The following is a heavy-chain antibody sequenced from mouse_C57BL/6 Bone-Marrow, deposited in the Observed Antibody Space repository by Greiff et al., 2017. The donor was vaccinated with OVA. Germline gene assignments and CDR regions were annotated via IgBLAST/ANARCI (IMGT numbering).Heavy chain of an antibody. CDR3: ARSGALVRPYAMDY. D-gene: IGHD2-10*02. V-gene: IGHV14-3*01. J-gene: IGHJ4*01. CDR1: GFNITNTY. Sequence: DVKLVESVAELVRPGASVKLSCTASGFNITNTYMHWVKQRPEQGLEWIGRIDPANGNTKYAPKFQGKVTITGDTSTNTAYLQLSSLTSEDTAMYYCARSGALVRPYAMDYWGQGTSVTVSS. CDR2: IDPANGNT.